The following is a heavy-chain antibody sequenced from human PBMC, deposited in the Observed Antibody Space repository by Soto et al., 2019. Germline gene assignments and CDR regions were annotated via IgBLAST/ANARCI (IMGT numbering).Heavy chain of an antibody. Sequence: PSETLSLTCTVSGGSISSSSYYWGWIRQPPGKGLEWIGSIYSSGSTYYNPSLKSRVTISVDTSKNQFSLKLSSVTAADTAVYYCARHEGGSGSYYNLYYYYGMDVWGQGTTVTVSS. V-gene: IGHV4-39*01. D-gene: IGHD3-10*01. CDR1: GGSISSSSYY. CDR2: IYSSGST. CDR3: ARHEGGSGSYYNLYYYYGMDV. J-gene: IGHJ6*02.